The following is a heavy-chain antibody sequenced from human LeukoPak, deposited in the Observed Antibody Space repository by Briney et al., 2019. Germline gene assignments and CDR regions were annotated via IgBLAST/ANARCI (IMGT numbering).Heavy chain of an antibody. CDR2: ISWNSGSI. Sequence: SLRLSCAASGFTFDDYAMHWVRQAPGKGLEWVSGISWNSGSIGYADSVKGRFTISRDNAKNSLYLQMNSLRAEDTALYYCAEDASSSSWHQGYFDYWGQGTLVTVSS. D-gene: IGHD6-13*01. J-gene: IGHJ4*02. CDR1: GFTFDDYA. CDR3: AEDASSSSWHQGYFDY. V-gene: IGHV3-9*01.